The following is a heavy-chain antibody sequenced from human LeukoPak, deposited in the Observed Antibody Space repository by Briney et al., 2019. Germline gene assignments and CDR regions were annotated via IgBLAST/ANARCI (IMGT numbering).Heavy chain of an antibody. J-gene: IGHJ3*02. CDR2: ISGSGDTT. Sequence: GGSLRLSCAASGLTFSSYDMTWVRQAPGKGLEWVSSISGSGDTTYYADSLRGRFTISRDNSKNTLYLQIHFLRADDTAVYYCAKGLSAVTTRPDDTFDIWGQGTMVIVSS. CDR1: GLTFSSYD. D-gene: IGHD4-17*01. CDR3: AKGLSAVTTRPDDTFDI. V-gene: IGHV3-23*01.